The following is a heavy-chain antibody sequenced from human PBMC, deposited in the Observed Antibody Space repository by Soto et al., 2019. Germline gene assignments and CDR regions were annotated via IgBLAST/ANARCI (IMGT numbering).Heavy chain of an antibody. CDR3: AGLYDSTGYPFDY. Sequence: AETLASTCTVSGGSISSDYWSWIRQPPGEGLGWIGYIYYSGSTNYKPSLKSRVTISVDTSKKQFSLKLSSVNTADTAVYYCAGLYDSTGYPFDYWGQGTLVNVSS. CDR1: GGSISSDY. CDR2: IYYSGST. V-gene: IGHV4-59*01. D-gene: IGHD3-22*01. J-gene: IGHJ4*02.